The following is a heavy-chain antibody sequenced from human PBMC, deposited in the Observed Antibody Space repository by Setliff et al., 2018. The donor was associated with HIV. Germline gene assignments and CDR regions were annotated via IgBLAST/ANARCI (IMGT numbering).Heavy chain of an antibody. CDR3: ARVYCSTTSCNDEYFYDY. J-gene: IGHJ4*01. CDR2: INPSGGST. Sequence: ASVKVSCKASGYTFTTYYIHWVRQAPGQGLEWLGVINPSGGSTSYAQKFQGRVTMTSDTSTSTAYMELRSLRSDDTAVYYCARVYCSTTSCNDEYFYDYWGQGTLVTVSS. CDR1: GYTFTTYY. D-gene: IGHD2-2*01. V-gene: IGHV1-46*01.